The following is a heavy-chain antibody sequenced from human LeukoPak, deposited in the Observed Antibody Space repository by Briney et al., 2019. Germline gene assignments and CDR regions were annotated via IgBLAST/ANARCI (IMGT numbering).Heavy chain of an antibody. Sequence: SETLSLTCTVSGGSISSYYWSWIRQPPGKGLEWIGYIYYSGSTNYNPSLKSRVTISVDTSKNQFSLKLSSVAAADTAVYYCARVPYNWFDPWGQGTLVTVSS. CDR1: GGSISSYY. V-gene: IGHV4-59*01. CDR3: ARVPYNWFDP. D-gene: IGHD2-21*01. J-gene: IGHJ5*02. CDR2: IYYSGST.